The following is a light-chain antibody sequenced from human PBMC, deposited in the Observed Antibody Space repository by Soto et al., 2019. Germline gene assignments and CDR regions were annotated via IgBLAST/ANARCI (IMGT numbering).Light chain of an antibody. CDR2: GAS. Sequence: EIVMTQSPGTLSVSPGERATLSCRASQRVSSNLAWYQQKPGQAPRLLIYGASTRATGVPARFSGSGSGTEFTLTISSLQSEDSAVYYCQQYKNWLALTFGGGTKVDIK. CDR1: QRVSSN. V-gene: IGKV3-15*01. J-gene: IGKJ4*01. CDR3: QQYKNWLALT.